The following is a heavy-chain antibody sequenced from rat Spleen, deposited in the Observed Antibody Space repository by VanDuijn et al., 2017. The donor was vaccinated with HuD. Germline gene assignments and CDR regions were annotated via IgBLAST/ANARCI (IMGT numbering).Heavy chain of an antibody. CDR2: ISSDGRRN. CDR1: GFTFSDYY. J-gene: IGHJ1*01. CDR3: ARAGYLRDWYFDF. D-gene: IGHD2-5*01. Sequence: EVQLVESDGGLVQPGRSLKLSCAASGFTFSDYYMAWVRQAPAKGLEWVATISSDGRRNYYRDSVKGRFTISRDNTRDTLYLQMDNLRSEDTATYYCARAGYLRDWYFDFWGPGTVVTVSS. V-gene: IGHV5-29*01.